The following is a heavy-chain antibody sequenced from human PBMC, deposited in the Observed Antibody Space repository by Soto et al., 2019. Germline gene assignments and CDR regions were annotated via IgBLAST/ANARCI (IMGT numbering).Heavy chain of an antibody. D-gene: IGHD2-2*01. CDR1: GYTFTSYA. Sequence: ASVKVSCKASGYTFTSYAMHWVRQAPGQRLEWMGWINAGNGNTKYSQKFQGRVTITADESTSTAYMELSSLRSEDTAVYYCARPQGYCSSTSRYGMDVWGQGTTVTVSS. CDR2: INAGNGNT. V-gene: IGHV1-3*01. CDR3: ARPQGYCSSTSRYGMDV. J-gene: IGHJ6*02.